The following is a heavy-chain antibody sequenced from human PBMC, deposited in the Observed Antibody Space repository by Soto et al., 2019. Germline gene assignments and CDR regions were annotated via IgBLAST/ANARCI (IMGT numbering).Heavy chain of an antibody. CDR1: GFTVSDDH. CDR2: IYYGGTT. CDR3: AREAAGFDI. Sequence: PGGSLRLSCAASGFTVSDDHMSWVRQAPGKGPEWVSVIYYGGTTYYADSVQGRFTTSRDKSKNTLYLQMNDLRADDTAVYYCAREAAGFDIWGQGTMVTVSS. V-gene: IGHV3-53*01. J-gene: IGHJ3*02.